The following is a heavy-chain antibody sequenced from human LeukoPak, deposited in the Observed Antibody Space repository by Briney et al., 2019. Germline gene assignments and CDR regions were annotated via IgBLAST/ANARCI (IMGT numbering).Heavy chain of an antibody. CDR2: ISGGASVT. J-gene: IGHJ4*02. D-gene: IGHD1-1*01. CDR3: AKAAGGGTALRIDY. V-gene: IGHV3-23*01. CDR1: GFTFSSCS. Sequence: PGGSLRLSCAASGFTFSSCSMHWVRQAPGKGLEWVSGISGGASVTYYADSVKGRFTISRDNAKNTVYLQMNSLRAEDTAVYYCAKAAGGGTALRIDYWGQGTLVTVSS.